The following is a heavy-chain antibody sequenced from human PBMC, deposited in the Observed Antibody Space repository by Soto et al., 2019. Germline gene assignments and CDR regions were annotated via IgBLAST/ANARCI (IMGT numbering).Heavy chain of an antibody. CDR2: ISGSGDRT. J-gene: IGHJ4*02. D-gene: IGHD3-22*01. CDR1: GITISNYP. Sequence: GGSLRLSCAASGITISNYPMSWVRQAPGKGLDWVSGISGSGDRTYYADSAKGRFTISKDISKNSLSLQLDSLGVEDTAVYFWVKDDGGYPSTAPHWGQGTLVTVSS. V-gene: IGHV3-23*01. CDR3: VKDDGGYPSTAPH.